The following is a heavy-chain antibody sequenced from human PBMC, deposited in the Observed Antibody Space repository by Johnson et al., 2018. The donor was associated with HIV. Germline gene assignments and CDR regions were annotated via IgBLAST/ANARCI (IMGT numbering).Heavy chain of an antibody. D-gene: IGHD4-23*01. Sequence: EVQLVESGGGVVQPGRSLRLSCAASGFTFSSYAMHWVRQAPGKGLEWVSAINWNGGSTTYADSVKGRFIISRDNAKNSLYLQMNSLRDEDTAFYFCARDRVGSGGKGSFDIWGQGTMVTVSS. CDR2: INWNGGST. V-gene: IGHV3-20*04. CDR1: GFTFSSYA. CDR3: ARDRVGSGGKGSFDI. J-gene: IGHJ3*02.